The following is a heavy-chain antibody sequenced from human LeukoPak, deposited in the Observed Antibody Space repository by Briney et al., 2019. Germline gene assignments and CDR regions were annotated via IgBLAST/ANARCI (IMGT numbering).Heavy chain of an antibody. V-gene: IGHV4-39*07. CDR3: VRGAWDLWFGELLLNWFDP. CDR1: GGSISSSSYY. D-gene: IGHD3-10*01. J-gene: IGHJ5*02. CDR2: IYYSGST. Sequence: SETLSLTCTVSGGSISSSSYYWGWIRQPPGKGLEWIGSIYYSGSTYYNPSLKSRVTISIDTSKNQFSLKLSSVAAADTAVYYCVRGAWDLWFGELLLNWFDPWGQGTLVTVSS.